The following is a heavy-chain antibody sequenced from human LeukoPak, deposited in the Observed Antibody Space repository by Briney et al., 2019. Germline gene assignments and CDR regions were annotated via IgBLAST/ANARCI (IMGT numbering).Heavy chain of an antibody. CDR1: GYTFTGYY. J-gene: IGHJ4*02. Sequence: GASVKVSCKASGYTFTGYYMHWVRQAPGQGLEWVGWINPNSGATDYAQKFQGRVTMTRDTSISTAYMELSRLRSDDTAVYYCARGRAEPNTSSWFDYWGQGTLVTVSS. CDR2: INPNSGAT. V-gene: IGHV1-2*02. D-gene: IGHD6-13*01. CDR3: ARGRAEPNTSSWFDY.